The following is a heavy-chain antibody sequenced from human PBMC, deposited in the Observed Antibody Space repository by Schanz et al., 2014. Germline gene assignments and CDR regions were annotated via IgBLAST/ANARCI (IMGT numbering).Heavy chain of an antibody. CDR3: AKCIGWYGRCAFDI. D-gene: IGHD6-19*01. V-gene: IGHV3-23*01. J-gene: IGHJ3*02. Sequence: EVQLLESGGGLVQPGGSLRLSCAASGFTFSSYAMSWVRQAPGKGLEWVSAISGSGGDTYYADSVKGQFTISRDNSKNTLYLQMNSLIAEDTAVYYCAKCIGWYGRCAFDIWGQGTMVTVSS. CDR2: ISGSGGDT. CDR1: GFTFSSYA.